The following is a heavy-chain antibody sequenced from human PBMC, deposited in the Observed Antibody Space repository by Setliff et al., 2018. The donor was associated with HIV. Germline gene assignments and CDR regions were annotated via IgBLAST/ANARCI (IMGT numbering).Heavy chain of an antibody. CDR2: INQSGNT. Sequence: TSETLSLTCAVYGGSLSGYYWSWVRQSPGRGLEWIGEINQSGNTNFNPSLKSRLIISVDTSKGQFSLKLTSVTAADTALYYCAREGGQGYSGSGSFYHRNFDLWGRGTLVTVSS. CDR1: GGSLSGYY. J-gene: IGHJ2*01. V-gene: IGHV4-34*01. D-gene: IGHD3-10*01. CDR3: AREGGQGYSGSGSFYHRNFDL.